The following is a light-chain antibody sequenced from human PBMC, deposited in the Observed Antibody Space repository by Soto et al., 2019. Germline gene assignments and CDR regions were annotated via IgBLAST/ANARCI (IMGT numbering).Light chain of an antibody. Sequence: EIVMTQSPATLSVSPGERATLSCRASQSFSSNLAWYQQKPGQAPRLLIYGASTRATGIPARFSGSGSGTEFTLTISSLQSEDFAVYYCQQYNNWPPWTFGQGTKVE. J-gene: IGKJ1*01. V-gene: IGKV3-15*01. CDR2: GAS. CDR1: QSFSSN. CDR3: QQYNNWPPWT.